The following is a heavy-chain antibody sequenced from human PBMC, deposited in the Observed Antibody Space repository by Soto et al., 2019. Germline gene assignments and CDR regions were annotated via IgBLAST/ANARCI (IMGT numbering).Heavy chain of an antibody. CDR1: GGSFGGYY. CDR3: ARGELWFGRRFDP. CDR2: INHSGST. V-gene: IGHV4-34*01. Sequence: PSETLSLTCAVYGGSFGGYYGSWIRQPPGKGLEWIGEINHSGSTNYNPSLKSRVTISVDTSKNQFSLKLSSVTAADTAVYYCARGELWFGRRFDPWGQGTLVTVSS. D-gene: IGHD3-10*01. J-gene: IGHJ5*02.